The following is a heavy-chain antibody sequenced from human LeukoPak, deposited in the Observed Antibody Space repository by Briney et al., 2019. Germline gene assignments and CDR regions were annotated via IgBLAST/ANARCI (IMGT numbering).Heavy chain of an antibody. D-gene: IGHD5-24*01. CDR1: GYIFTGHY. V-gene: IGHV1-2*06. J-gene: IGHJ3*02. CDR3: ARVGDGLNDAFDI. Sequence: ASVKASCKASGYIFTGHYMNWVRQVPGQGLEWMGRINPKTGGTNYAQNFQGRVTMTRDTSISTTYMELSRLRPDDTAVYYCARVGDGLNDAFDIWGQGTMVTVSP. CDR2: INPKTGGT.